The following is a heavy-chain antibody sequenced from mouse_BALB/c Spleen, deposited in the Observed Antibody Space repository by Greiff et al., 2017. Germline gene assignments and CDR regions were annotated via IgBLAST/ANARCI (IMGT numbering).Heavy chain of an antibody. CDR1: GFTFSDYY. CDR2: ISDGGSYT. D-gene: IGHD2-2*01. CDR3: ARDGGWLRLYYFDY. J-gene: IGHJ2*01. Sequence: EVMLVESGGGLVKPGGSLKLSCAASGFTFSDYYMYWVRQTPEKRLEWVATISDGGSYTYYPDSVKGRFTISRDNAKNNLYLQMSSLKSEDTAMYDCARDGGWLRLYYFDYWGQGTTLTVSS. V-gene: IGHV5-4*02.